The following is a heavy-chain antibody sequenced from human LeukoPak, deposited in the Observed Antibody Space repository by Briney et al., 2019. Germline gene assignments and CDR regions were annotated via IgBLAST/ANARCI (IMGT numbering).Heavy chain of an antibody. D-gene: IGHD1-7*01. CDR3: VLEGNWNYIARLGITGFDP. Sequence: SVKVSCKASGGTFSSYAISWVRQAPGQGLEWMGRIIPIFGTANYAHKFQGRVTITTDESTSTAYMELSRMRSEDTAVYYCVLEGNWNYIARLGITGFDPWGQGTLVTVSS. CDR1: GGTFSSYA. CDR2: IIPIFGTA. J-gene: IGHJ5*02. V-gene: IGHV1-69*05.